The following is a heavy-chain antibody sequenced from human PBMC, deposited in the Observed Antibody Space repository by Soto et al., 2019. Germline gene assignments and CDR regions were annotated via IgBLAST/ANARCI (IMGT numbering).Heavy chain of an antibody. V-gene: IGHV3-74*01. CDR1: GFTFSSYW. CDR3: ARGGRLNWYFDL. J-gene: IGHJ2*01. CDR2: INSDGSST. D-gene: IGHD1-26*01. Sequence: EVQLVESGGDLVQPGGSLRLSCAASGFTFSSYWMHWVRQAPGKGLVWVSRINSDGSSTSYADSVKGRFTISRDNAKNTLYLQMNSLGAEDTAVYYCARGGRLNWYFDLWGRGTLVTVSS.